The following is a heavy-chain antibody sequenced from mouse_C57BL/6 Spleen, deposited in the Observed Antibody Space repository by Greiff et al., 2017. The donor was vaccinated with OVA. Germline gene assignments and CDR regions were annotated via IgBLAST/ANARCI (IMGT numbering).Heavy chain of an antibody. CDR1: GYSFTGYY. D-gene: IGHD1-1*01. V-gene: IGHV1-42*01. CDR3: ARSPGVGY. J-gene: IGHJ2*01. CDR2: INPSTGGT. Sequence: EVKLMESGPELVKPGASVKISCKASGYSFTGYYMNWVKQSPEKSLEWIGEINPSTGGTTYNQKFKAKATLTVDKSSSTAYMQLKSLTSEDSAVYYCARSPGVGYWGQGTTLTVSS.